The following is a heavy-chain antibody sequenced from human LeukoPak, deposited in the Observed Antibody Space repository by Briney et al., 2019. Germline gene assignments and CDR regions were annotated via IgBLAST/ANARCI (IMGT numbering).Heavy chain of an antibody. CDR3: ARVFRTPYYYYGMDV. CDR2: MNPNSGNT. Sequence: ASVKVSCKASGYTFTSYDINWVRQATGQGLEWMGWMNPNSGNTGYAQKFQGRVTMIRNTSISTAYMELSSLRSEDTAVYYCARVFRTPYYYYGMDVWGQGTTVTVSS. J-gene: IGHJ6*02. V-gene: IGHV1-8*01. CDR1: GYTFTSYD. D-gene: IGHD1-14*01.